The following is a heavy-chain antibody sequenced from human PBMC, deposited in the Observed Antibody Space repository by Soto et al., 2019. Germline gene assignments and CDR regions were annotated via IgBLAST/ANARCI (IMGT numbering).Heavy chain of an antibody. D-gene: IGHD1-26*01. CDR2: TYYRSKWYN. J-gene: IGHJ6*02. Sequence: SQTLSRTLAISGDSVSSNSSAWNWIRQSPSRGLEWLGRTYYRSKWYNDYAVSVKSRITINPDTSKNQFSLQLNSVTPEDTAVYYCARLVGATYYYYYGMDVWGQGTTVTVSS. V-gene: IGHV6-1*01. CDR1: GDSVSSNSSA. CDR3: ARLVGATYYYYYGMDV.